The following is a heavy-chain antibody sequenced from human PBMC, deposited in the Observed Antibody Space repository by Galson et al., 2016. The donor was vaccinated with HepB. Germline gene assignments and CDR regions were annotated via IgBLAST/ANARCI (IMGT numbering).Heavy chain of an antibody. CDR3: ARDTHDYRRSNNYWGAFDI. Sequence: SLRLSCAASGFTLSDCWMAWVRQAPGKGLEWVADIKRDGSQKQYVESVKGRFTISRDNAEASVYLQMNSLRAEDTAIYYCARDTHDYRRSNNYWGAFDIWGQGTMVTVSS. CDR2: IKRDGSQK. D-gene: IGHD5-12*01. V-gene: IGHV3-7*03. CDR1: GFTLSDCW. J-gene: IGHJ3*02.